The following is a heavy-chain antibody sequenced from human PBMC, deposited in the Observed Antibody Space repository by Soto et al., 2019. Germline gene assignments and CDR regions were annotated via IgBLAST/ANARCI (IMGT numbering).Heavy chain of an antibody. V-gene: IGHV1-24*01. Sequence: ASVKVSCKVSGYTLTELSMHWVRQAPGKGLEWMGGFDPEDGETIYAQKFQGRVTMTEDTSTDTAYMELSSLRSEDTAVYYCATAHDYVWGSYRYTGIYFDYWGQGTLVTVSS. J-gene: IGHJ4*02. CDR3: ATAHDYVWGSYRYTGIYFDY. CDR1: GYTLTELS. D-gene: IGHD3-16*02. CDR2: FDPEDGET.